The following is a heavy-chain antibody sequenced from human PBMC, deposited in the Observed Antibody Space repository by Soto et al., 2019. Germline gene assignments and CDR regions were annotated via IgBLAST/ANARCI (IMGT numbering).Heavy chain of an antibody. D-gene: IGHD3-22*01. CDR1: GFTFSSYA. J-gene: IGHJ4*02. V-gene: IGHV3-23*01. CDR3: AKGGRYYYDSSGYPFDY. Sequence: PGGSLRLSCAASGFTFSSYAMSWVRQAPGKGLEWVSAISGSGGSTYYADSVKGRFTISRDNSKNPLYLQMNSLRAEDTAVYYCAKGGRYYYDSSGYPFDYWGQGTLVTVSS. CDR2: ISGSGGST.